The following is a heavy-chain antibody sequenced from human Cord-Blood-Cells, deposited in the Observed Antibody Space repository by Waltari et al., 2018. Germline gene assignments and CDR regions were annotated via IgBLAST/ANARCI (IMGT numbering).Heavy chain of an antibody. D-gene: IGHD2-2*01. Sequence: QLQLQESGPGLVKPSETLSLTCTVSGGSISSSRYYWGWIRQPPGKGLEWMWSIYYSGSTYYNPSLKSRVTISVDTSKNQFSLKLSSVTAADTAVYYCAQVVPAAFAFDIWGQGTMVTVSS. J-gene: IGHJ3*02. CDR2: IYYSGST. CDR3: AQVVPAAFAFDI. CDR1: GGSISSSRYY. V-gene: IGHV4-39*01.